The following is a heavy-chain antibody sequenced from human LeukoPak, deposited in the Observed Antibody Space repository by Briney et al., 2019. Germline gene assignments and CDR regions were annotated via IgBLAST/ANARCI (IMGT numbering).Heavy chain of an antibody. CDR1: GYTFTSYG. V-gene: IGHV1-18*01. Sequence: GASVTVSCMASGYTFTSYGISWMRQAPGQGLEWLGWISAYNGNTNYTQKLQGRVTMTTDTSTSTAYRELRSLRSDDTAVYYCAGGYCSSTSCFVWGWFDPWGQGTLVTVSS. D-gene: IGHD2-2*01. CDR2: ISAYNGNT. J-gene: IGHJ5*02. CDR3: AGGYCSSTSCFVWGWFDP.